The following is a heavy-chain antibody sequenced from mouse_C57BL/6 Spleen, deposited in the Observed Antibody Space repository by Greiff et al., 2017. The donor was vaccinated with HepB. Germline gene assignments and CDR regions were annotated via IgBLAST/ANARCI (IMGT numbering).Heavy chain of an antibody. CDR2: IDPSDSET. CDR1: GYTFTSYW. J-gene: IGHJ1*03. CDR3: ANMRGSSPGV. D-gene: IGHD1-1*01. V-gene: IGHV1-52*01. Sequence: QVQLQQPGAELVRPGSSVKLSCKASGYTFTSYWMHWVKQRPIQGLEWIGNIDPSDSETHYNQKFKDKATLTVDKSSSTAYMQLSSLTSEDSAVYYWANMRGSSPGVWGTGTTVTVSS.